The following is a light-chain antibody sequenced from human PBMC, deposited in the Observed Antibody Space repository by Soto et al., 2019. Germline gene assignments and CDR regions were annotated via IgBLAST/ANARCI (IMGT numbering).Light chain of an antibody. V-gene: IGKV1-5*01. CDR1: QSISSW. Sequence: DIQLTQSPSSLSASVGDRVTLTCRASQSISSWLAWYQQKPGMAPKLLISRASRLESGVPPRFSGSGSGTEFTLTITSLQPDDFATYYCQEYKSFTWTFGQGTKVDIK. CDR3: QEYKSFTWT. J-gene: IGKJ1*01. CDR2: RAS.